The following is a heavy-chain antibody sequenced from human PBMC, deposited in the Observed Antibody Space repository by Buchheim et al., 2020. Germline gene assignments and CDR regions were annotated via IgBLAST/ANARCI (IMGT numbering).Heavy chain of an antibody. Sequence: EVQLVESGGGLVKPGGSLRLSCAASGFTFSSYSMNWVRQAPGKGLEWVSSISSSSSYIYYADSVKGRFTISRYNAKNSLYLQMNSLRAEDTAVYYCARVRQGDVLRFLEWLLMDFDYWGQGTL. J-gene: IGHJ4*02. CDR1: GFTFSSYS. V-gene: IGHV3-21*01. D-gene: IGHD3-3*01. CDR3: ARVRQGDVLRFLEWLLMDFDY. CDR2: ISSSSSYI.